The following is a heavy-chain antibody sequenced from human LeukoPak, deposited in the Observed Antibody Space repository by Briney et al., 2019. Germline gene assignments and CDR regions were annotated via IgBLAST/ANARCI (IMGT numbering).Heavy chain of an antibody. J-gene: IGHJ4*02. V-gene: IGHV4-39*02. CDR2: IYYSGST. CDR1: DDSISSSSYY. CDR3: VREILYCSGGSCYRGPFDN. D-gene: IGHD2-15*01. Sequence: SETLSLTCTVSDDSISSSSYYWGWIRQPPGKGLEWIGSIYYSGSTYYNPSLKSRVTISVDTSKNQFSLKLNSVTAADTAVYYCVREILYCSGGSCYRGPFDNWGQGTLVTVSA.